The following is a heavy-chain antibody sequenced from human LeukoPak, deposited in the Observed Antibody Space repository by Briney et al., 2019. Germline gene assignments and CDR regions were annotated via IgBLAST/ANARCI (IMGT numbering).Heavy chain of an antibody. V-gene: IGHV3-7*01. J-gene: IGHJ3*02. Sequence: QPGGSLRLSCAASGFTFSSYAMHWVRQAPGKGLEWVANIKQDGSEKYYVDSVKGRFTISRDNAKNSLYLQMNNLRAEDTAVYYCARAYYYDSSGYPLGDAFDIWGQGTMVTVSS. D-gene: IGHD3-22*01. CDR2: IKQDGSEK. CDR1: GFTFSSYA. CDR3: ARAYYYDSSGYPLGDAFDI.